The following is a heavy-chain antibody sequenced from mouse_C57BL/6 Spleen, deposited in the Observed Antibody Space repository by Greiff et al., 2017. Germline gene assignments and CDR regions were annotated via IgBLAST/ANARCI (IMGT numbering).Heavy chain of an antibody. CDR3: ARGETARYAMDY. Sequence: QVQLQQSGAELVKPGASVKISCKASGYAFSSYWMNWVKQRPGNGLEWIGQLYPGDGDTNYNGKFKGKATLTADKSSSTAYMQLSSLTSEDSAVYFCARGETARYAMDYWGQGTSVTVSS. CDR1: GYAFSSYW. V-gene: IGHV1-80*01. CDR2: LYPGDGDT. J-gene: IGHJ4*01. D-gene: IGHD3-2*01.